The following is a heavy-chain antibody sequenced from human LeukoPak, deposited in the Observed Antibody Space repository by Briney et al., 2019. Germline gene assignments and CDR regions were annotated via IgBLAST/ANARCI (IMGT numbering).Heavy chain of an antibody. CDR1: GGSISSSSYR. D-gene: IGHD5-18*01. J-gene: IGHJ4*02. V-gene: IGHV4-39*01. CDR3: ARLGYSYAFDY. Sequence: SSETLSLTCTVSGGSISSSSYRWGWIRQPPGKGLEWIGSIYYSGSTYYNPSLKSRVTISVDTSKNQFSLKLSSVTAADTAVYYCARLGYSYAFDYWGQGTLVTVSS. CDR2: IYYSGST.